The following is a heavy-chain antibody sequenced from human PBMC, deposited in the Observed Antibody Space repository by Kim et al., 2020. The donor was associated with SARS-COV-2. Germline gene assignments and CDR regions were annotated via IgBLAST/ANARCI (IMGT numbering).Heavy chain of an antibody. D-gene: IGHD3-22*01. V-gene: IGHV4-39*01. CDR3: ARHGSGDSSGYHDFDY. CDR1: GGSISSSSYY. CDR2: IYYSGST. Sequence: SETLSLTCTVSGGSISSSSYYWGWIRQPPGKGLEWIGSIYYSGSTYYNPSLKSRVTISVDTSKNQFSLKLSSVTAADTAVYYCARHGSGDSSGYHDFDY. J-gene: IGHJ4*01.